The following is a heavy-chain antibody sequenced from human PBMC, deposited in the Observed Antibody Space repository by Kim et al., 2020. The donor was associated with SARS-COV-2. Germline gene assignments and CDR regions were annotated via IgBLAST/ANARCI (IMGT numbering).Heavy chain of an antibody. J-gene: IGHJ4*02. CDR2: INTNTGIP. D-gene: IGHD3-22*01. V-gene: IGHV7-4-1*02. CDR3: TRVTTSTWGSAGDY. CDR1: GYIFSRFA. Sequence: ASVKVSCKASGYIFSRFAMNWVRQAPGQGLEWMGWINTNTGIPTYARGFTGQFVFSVDTSVDTAYLEISGLKAEDTAVYYCTRVTTSTWGSAGDYWGQGTLVTVSS.